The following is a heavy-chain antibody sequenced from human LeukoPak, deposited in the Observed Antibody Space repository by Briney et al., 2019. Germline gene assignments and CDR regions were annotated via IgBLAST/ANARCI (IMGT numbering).Heavy chain of an antibody. CDR3: ARAPGDSSGLFDY. CDR2: INPDSGGT. V-gene: IGHV1-2*02. Sequence: ASVKVSCKASGGTFSSYAISWVRQAPGQGLEWMGWINPDSGGTNYAQKFQGRVTMTRDTSISTAYMELSRLTSDDTAVYYCARAPGDSSGLFDYWGQGTLVTVSS. J-gene: IGHJ4*02. CDR1: GGTFSSYA. D-gene: IGHD6-19*01.